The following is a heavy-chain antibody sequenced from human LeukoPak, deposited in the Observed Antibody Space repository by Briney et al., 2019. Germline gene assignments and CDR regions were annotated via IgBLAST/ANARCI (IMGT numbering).Heavy chain of an antibody. Sequence: LVKPSETLSLTCTVSGGSISSYYWSWIRQPPGKGLEWIGEINHSGSTNYNPSLKSRVTISVDTSKNQFSLKLSSVTAADTAVYYCARFPPGAAGNYWGQGTLVTVSS. CDR3: ARFPPGAAGNY. CDR2: INHSGST. V-gene: IGHV4-34*01. CDR1: GGSISSYY. D-gene: IGHD6-25*01. J-gene: IGHJ4*02.